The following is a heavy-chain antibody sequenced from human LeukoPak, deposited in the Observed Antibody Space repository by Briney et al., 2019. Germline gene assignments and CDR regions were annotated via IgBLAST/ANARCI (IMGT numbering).Heavy chain of an antibody. CDR3: ARSFLDYMDV. Sequence: PSETLSLTCTVSGESINPYYWNWIRQSAGKGLEWIGHIYKSGTTNFNPSLTSRVTMSLDTSRNQFSLKLRSATAADTAVYFCARSFLDYMDVWGKGTTVTVSS. CDR2: IYKSGTT. CDR1: GESINPYY. D-gene: IGHD2/OR15-2a*01. J-gene: IGHJ6*03. V-gene: IGHV4-4*07.